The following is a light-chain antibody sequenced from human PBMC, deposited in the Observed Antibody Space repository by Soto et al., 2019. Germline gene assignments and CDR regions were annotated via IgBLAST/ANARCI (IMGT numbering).Light chain of an antibody. CDR1: QGISSY. V-gene: IGKV1-9*01. CDR2: AAS. CDR3: QQLNSYPFT. J-gene: IGKJ3*01. Sequence: IQLTQSPSSLSASVGDRVTITCRASQGISSYLAWYQQKPGKAPKLLIHAASTLQSGVPSRFSGSGSGTDFTLTISSLXXXXXXTYYCQQLNSYPFTFGPGXXVDIX.